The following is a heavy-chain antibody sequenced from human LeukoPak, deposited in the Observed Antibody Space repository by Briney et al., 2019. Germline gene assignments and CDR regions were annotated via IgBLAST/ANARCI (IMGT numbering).Heavy chain of an antibody. J-gene: IGHJ4*02. D-gene: IGHD1-14*01. V-gene: IGHV3-15*01. CDR3: TPGLGDY. CDR1: GFTVSSNY. CDR2: IKSSSDGGTT. Sequence: GGSLRLSCAASGFTVSSNYMSWVRQAPGKGLEWVGRIKSSSDGGTTDYAAPVKGRFTISRDDSINMLYLQMNSLKTDDTAVYYCTPGLGDYWGQGTLVTVSS.